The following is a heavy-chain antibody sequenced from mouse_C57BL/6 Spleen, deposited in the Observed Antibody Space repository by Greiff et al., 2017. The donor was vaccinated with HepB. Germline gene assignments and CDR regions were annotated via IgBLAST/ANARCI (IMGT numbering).Heavy chain of an antibody. V-gene: IGHV1-55*01. D-gene: IGHD4-1*01. J-gene: IGHJ4*01. CDR2: IYPGSGST. CDR3: ARITGTEDYAMDY. CDR1: GYTFTSYW. Sequence: QVQLQQPGAELVKPGASVKMSCKASGYTFTSYWITWVKQRPGQGLEWIGDIYPGSGSTNYNEKFKSKATLTVDTSSSTAYMQLSSLTSEDSAVYCCARITGTEDYAMDYWGQGTSVTVSS.